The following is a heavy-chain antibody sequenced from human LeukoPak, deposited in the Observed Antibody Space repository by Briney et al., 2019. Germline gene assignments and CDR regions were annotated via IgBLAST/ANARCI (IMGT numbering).Heavy chain of an antibody. CDR1: GYTFTGYY. D-gene: IGHD3-3*01. Sequence: ASVKFSCKASGYTFTGYYMHWVRQAPGQGLEWMGWINPTSGGKNYAQKFQGRVTMTRDTSISTAYMELSRLRSDDTAVYYCARDRYARFLEWPDYYYYYMDVWGKGTTVTVSS. V-gene: IGHV1-2*02. CDR3: ARDRYARFLEWPDYYYYYMDV. J-gene: IGHJ6*03. CDR2: INPTSGGK.